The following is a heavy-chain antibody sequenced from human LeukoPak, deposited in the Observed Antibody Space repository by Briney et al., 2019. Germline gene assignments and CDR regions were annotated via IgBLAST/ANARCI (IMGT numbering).Heavy chain of an antibody. D-gene: IGHD5-18*01. Sequence: GGSLRLSCAASGFTFSDYYMSWIRQAPGKGLEWVSYISSSGSTIYYADSGKGRFTISRDNAKNSLYLQMNSLRAEDTAVYYWAREKGSYGYRGYYYYGMDVWGQGTTVTVSS. CDR1: GFTFSDYY. CDR2: ISSSGSTI. J-gene: IGHJ6*02. CDR3: AREKGSYGYRGYYYYGMDV. V-gene: IGHV3-11*01.